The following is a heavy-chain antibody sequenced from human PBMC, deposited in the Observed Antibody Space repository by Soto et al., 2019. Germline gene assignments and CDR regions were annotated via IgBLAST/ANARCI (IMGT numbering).Heavy chain of an antibody. CDR2: ISGHNGNT. Sequence: QVQLVQSGAEVKKPGASVKVSCKASGYTFTNHGISWVRQAPGQGLEWLRWISGHNGNTKYAQRLQGRVTMTTDTSTSTAYMELRSLKSDDTAVYYCARDLYPLAYYFDYWGQGTLVTVSS. J-gene: IGHJ4*02. V-gene: IGHV1-18*01. CDR1: GYTFTNHG. CDR3: ARDLYPLAYYFDY.